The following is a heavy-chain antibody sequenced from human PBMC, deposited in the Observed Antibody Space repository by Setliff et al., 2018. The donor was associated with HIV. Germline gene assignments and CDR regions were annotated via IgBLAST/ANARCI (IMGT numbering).Heavy chain of an antibody. CDR1: GYTFTSYG. D-gene: IGHD3-10*01. V-gene: IGHV1-18*01. CDR2: ISAYNGNT. J-gene: IGHJ4*02. Sequence: ASVKVSCKASGYTFTSYGISWVRQAPGQGLEWMGWISAYNGNTNYAQKLQGRVTMTTDTSTSTAYMELRSLRSDDTAVYYCARDQNTMVRGVNIFDYWGQGTLVTVSS. CDR3: ARDQNTMVRGVNIFDY.